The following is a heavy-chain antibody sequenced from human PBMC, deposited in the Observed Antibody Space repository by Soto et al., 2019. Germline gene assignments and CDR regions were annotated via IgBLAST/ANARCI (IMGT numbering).Heavy chain of an antibody. Sequence: GGSLRLSCAASGFTFSSYAMSWVRQAPGKGLEWVSAISGSGGSTYYADSVKGRFTISRDNSKNTLYLQMNSLRAEDTAVYYYATFPDDEYYDILTGYDWFDPWGQGTLVTVSS. D-gene: IGHD3-9*01. J-gene: IGHJ5*02. V-gene: IGHV3-23*01. CDR1: GFTFSSYA. CDR2: ISGSGGST. CDR3: ATFPDDEYYDILTGYDWFDP.